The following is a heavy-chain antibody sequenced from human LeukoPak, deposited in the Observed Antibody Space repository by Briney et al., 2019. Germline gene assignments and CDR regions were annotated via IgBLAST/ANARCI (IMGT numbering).Heavy chain of an antibody. J-gene: IGHJ4*02. CDR1: GFTLSSYW. V-gene: IGHV3-74*01. CDR2: INRDGSST. D-gene: IGHD6-19*01. CDR3: ARWRAGIAVAVDY. Sequence: GGSVRLSCAASGFTLSSYWMHWVRQAPGKGLVWVSRINRDGSSTSYADSVKGRLTISRDNSKNTLYLQMNSLRAEDTAVYYCARWRAGIAVAVDYWGQGTLVTVSS.